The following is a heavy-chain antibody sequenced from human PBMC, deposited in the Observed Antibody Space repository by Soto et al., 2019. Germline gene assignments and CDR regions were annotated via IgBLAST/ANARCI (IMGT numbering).Heavy chain of an antibody. Sequence: TLSLTCIVSGGSISSGDYYWSWIRQPPGKGLEWIGYIYYSGSTYYNPSLKSRVTISVDTSKNQFSLKLSSVTAADTAVYYCGRGVGFCSGGNCQEYYYGMDVWGQGTTVTVSS. CDR3: GRGVGFCSGGNCQEYYYGMDV. V-gene: IGHV4-30-4*01. CDR1: GGSISSGDYY. CDR2: IYYSGST. J-gene: IGHJ6*02. D-gene: IGHD2-15*01.